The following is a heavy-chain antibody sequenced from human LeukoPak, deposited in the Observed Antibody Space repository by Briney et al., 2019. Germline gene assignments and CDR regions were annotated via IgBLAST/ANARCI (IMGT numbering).Heavy chain of an antibody. CDR2: INPNSGGT. Sequence: ASVKVSCKASGYTFTGYCMHWVRQAPGQGLEWMGWINPNSGGTNYAQKFQGRVTMTRDTSISTAYMELSRLRSDNPAVYYCASDYDILTYYFDYWGQGTLVTVSS. CDR3: ASDYDILTYYFDY. CDR1: GYTFTGYC. J-gene: IGHJ4*02. D-gene: IGHD3-9*01. V-gene: IGHV1-2*02.